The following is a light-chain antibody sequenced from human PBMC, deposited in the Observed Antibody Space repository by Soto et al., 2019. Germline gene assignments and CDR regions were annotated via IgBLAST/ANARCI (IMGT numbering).Light chain of an antibody. CDR2: EVN. V-gene: IGLV2-23*02. J-gene: IGLJ3*02. Sequence: QAVVTQPASVSGSPGQSITISCTGTSRDIGLYNLVSWYQQLPGKAPKLIIYEVNERPSGISDRFSGSKSGNTASLTISGLQDEDEADYYCCSYVGSSILMFGGGTKVTVL. CDR3: CSYVGSSILM. CDR1: SRDIGLYNL.